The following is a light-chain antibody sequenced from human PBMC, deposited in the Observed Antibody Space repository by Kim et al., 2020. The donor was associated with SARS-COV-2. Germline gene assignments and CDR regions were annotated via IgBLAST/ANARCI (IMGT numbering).Light chain of an antibody. J-gene: IGKJ1*01. CDR2: AAS. CDR1: QGISND. V-gene: IGKV1-27*01. Sequence: DIQMTQSPSSLSASVGDRVTITCRASQGISNDLAWYQQKPGKVPKLLIYAASALRSGVPFRFSGSGSGTDFTLTISSLQPEDAASYSCPKYNGAPWAFGQGTKVVIK. CDR3: PKYNGAPWA.